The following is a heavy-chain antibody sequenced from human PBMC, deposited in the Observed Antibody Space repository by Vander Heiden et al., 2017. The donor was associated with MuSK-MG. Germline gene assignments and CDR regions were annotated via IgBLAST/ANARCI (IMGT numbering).Heavy chain of an antibody. D-gene: IGHD5-18*01. V-gene: IGHV3-48*03. J-gene: IGHJ4*02. CDR1: GFPFSSYE. CDR2: ISSSGSTI. Sequence: EVQLVESGGGLVQPGGSLRLSCAASGFPFSSYEMNWVRQAPGKGLEWVSYISSSGSTIYYADSVKGRFTISRDNAKNSLYLQMNSLRAEDTAVYYCARGGFEYSYGYGALDYWGQGTLVTVSS. CDR3: ARGGFEYSYGYGALDY.